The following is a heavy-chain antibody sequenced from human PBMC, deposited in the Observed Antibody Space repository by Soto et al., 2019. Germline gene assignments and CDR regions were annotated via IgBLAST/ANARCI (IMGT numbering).Heavy chain of an antibody. Sequence: SETLSLTCTVSGGSISSGGYYWSWIRQHPGKGLEWIGYIYYGGSTYYNPPLKSRATISGDTSKNQFSLKLSSVTAADTAVYYCARGGYYYENSGQNAYDYWGQGILVTVSS. CDR2: IYYGGST. D-gene: IGHD3-22*01. J-gene: IGHJ4*01. CDR3: ARGGYYYENSGQNAYDY. V-gene: IGHV4-31*03. CDR1: GGSISSGGYY.